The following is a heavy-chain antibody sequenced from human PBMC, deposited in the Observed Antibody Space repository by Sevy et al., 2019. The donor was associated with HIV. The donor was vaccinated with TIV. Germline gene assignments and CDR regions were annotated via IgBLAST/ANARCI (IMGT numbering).Heavy chain of an antibody. CDR2: IYTSGST. V-gene: IGHV4-4*07. J-gene: IGHJ4*02. CDR1: GGSISSYY. CDR3: ARGRNYYDSSGYHLFDF. D-gene: IGHD3-22*01. Sequence: SETLSLTCTVSGGSISSYYWSWIRQPAGKGLEWIGRIYTSGSTNYNPSLKSRVTMSVDTSKNQFSLKLSSVTAADTAVYYCARGRNYYDSSGYHLFDFWGQGTLVTVSS.